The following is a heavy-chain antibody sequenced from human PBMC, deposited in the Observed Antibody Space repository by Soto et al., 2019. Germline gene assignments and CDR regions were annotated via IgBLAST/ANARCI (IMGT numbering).Heavy chain of an antibody. J-gene: IGHJ6*02. CDR1: GDSVSSNSAA. D-gene: IGHD6-13*01. CDR2: TYYRSKWYN. Sequence: SQTLSLTCVISGDSVSSNSAAWNWIRQSPSRGLEWLGRTYYRSKWYNDYAVSVKSRITINPDTSKNQFSLQLNSVTPEDTAVYYCARDHSIAAAGSYGMDVWGQGTTVTVSS. CDR3: ARDHSIAAAGSYGMDV. V-gene: IGHV6-1*01.